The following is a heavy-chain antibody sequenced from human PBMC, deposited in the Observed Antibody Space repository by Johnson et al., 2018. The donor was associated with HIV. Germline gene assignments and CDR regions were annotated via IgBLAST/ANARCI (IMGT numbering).Heavy chain of an antibody. CDR2: ISSSGTNR. CDR3: AKDGKTERRYSSSSVLNAFDI. CDR1: GFTFSDYY. Sequence: QVHLVESGGGLVKPGGSLRLSCAASGFTFSDYYMTWIRQAPGKRLEWVSYISSSGTNRYYADSVKGRFTISRDNTKNFLYLQMNSLRAEDTALYCCAKDGKTERRYSSSSVLNAFDIWGQGTMVTVSS. V-gene: IGHV3-11*01. J-gene: IGHJ3*02. D-gene: IGHD6-6*01.